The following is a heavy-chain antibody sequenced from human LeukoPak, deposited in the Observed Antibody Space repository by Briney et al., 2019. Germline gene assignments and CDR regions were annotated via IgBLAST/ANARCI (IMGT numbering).Heavy chain of an antibody. CDR3: AREARGNFADY. D-gene: IGHD4-4*01. Sequence: GESLQISCKGSGYIFTSYWIGWVRQLPGKGLEWMGIIYPGDSDTRYSPSFQGQVTISADKSISTAYLQWSSLKASDTAMYYCAREARGNFADYWGQGTLVTVSS. CDR2: IYPGDSDT. J-gene: IGHJ4*02. CDR1: GYIFTSYW. V-gene: IGHV5-51*01.